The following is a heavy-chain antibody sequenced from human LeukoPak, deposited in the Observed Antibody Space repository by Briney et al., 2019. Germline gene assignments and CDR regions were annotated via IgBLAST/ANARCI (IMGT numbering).Heavy chain of an antibody. J-gene: IGHJ6*03. CDR3: ARDRSGSYYGRGYYYYYMDV. CDR2: IYTSGST. D-gene: IGHD1-26*01. Sequence: KTSETLSLTCTVSGGSISSYYWSWIRQPAGKGLEWIGRIYTSGSTNYNPSLKRRVTMSVDTSKNQFSLKLSSVTAADTAVYYCARDRSGSYYGRGYYYYYMDVWGKGTTVTISS. CDR1: GGSISSYY. V-gene: IGHV4-4*07.